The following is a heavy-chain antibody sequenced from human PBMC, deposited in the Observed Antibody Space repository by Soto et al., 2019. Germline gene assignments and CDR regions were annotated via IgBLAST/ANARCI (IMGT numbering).Heavy chain of an antibody. CDR3: ARGEQLVYFDY. V-gene: IGHV4-34*01. D-gene: IGHD6-6*01. CDR1: GGSFTFSGYY. J-gene: IGHJ4*02. CDR2: INHSGST. Sequence: SETLSLTCTVYGGSFTFSGYYWSWIRQPPGKGLEWIGEINHSGSTNYNPSLKSRVTISVDTSKNQFSLKLSSVTAADTAVYYCARGEQLVYFDYWGQGTLVTVSS.